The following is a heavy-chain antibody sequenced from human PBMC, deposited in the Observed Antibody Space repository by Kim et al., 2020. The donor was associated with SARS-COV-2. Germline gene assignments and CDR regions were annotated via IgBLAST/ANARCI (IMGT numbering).Heavy chain of an antibody. Sequence: TPSLKSRVSISVDTTKTQFSRKLSSVPAADAAVYYCARLQTSHYYYGMDVWGQGTTVTVSS. V-gene: IGHV4-39*01. J-gene: IGHJ6*02. CDR3: ARLQTSHYYYGMDV. D-gene: IGHD1-1*01.